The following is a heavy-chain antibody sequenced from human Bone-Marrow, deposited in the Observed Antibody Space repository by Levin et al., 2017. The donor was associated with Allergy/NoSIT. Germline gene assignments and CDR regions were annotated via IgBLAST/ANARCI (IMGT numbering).Heavy chain of an antibody. D-gene: IGHD2-21*01. CDR1: GFSFTDYS. CDR2: VSSTSRTI. Sequence: LSLTCAASGFSFTDYSLNWVRPAPGKGLGWISYVSSTSRTIWHADSVKGRFTMSRDNVKNSVYLQMNGLTVEDTGIYYCARETDTSYYHGMVVWGRGTTVTVS. J-gene: IGHJ6*02. V-gene: IGHV3-48*01. CDR3: ARETDTSYYHGMVV.